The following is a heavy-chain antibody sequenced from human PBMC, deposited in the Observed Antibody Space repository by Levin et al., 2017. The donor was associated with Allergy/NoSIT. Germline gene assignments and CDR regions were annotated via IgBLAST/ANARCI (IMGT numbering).Heavy chain of an antibody. J-gene: IGHJ4*02. CDR1: GFTVSSNY. V-gene: IGHV3-66*01. CDR3: ARDPIADCSSTSCYFN. CDR2: IYSGGST. Sequence: GESLKISCAASGFTVSSNYMSWVRQAPGKGLEWVSVIYSGGSTYYADSVKGRFTISRDNSKNTLYLQMNSLRAEDTAVYYCARDPIADCSSTSCYFNWGQGTLVTVSS. D-gene: IGHD2-2*01.